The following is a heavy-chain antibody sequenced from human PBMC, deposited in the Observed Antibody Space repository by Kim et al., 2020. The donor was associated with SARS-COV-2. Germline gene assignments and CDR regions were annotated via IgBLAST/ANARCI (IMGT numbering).Heavy chain of an antibody. V-gene: IGHV4-61*01. CDR1: GGSVSSGSYY. CDR3: ARSTTNYYYYGMDV. J-gene: IGHJ6*02. CDR2: IYYSGST. Sequence: SETLSLTCTVSGGSVSSGSYYWSWIRQPPGKGLEWIGYIYYSGSTNYNPSLKSRVTISVDTSKNQFSLKLSSVTAADTAVYYCARSTTNYYYYGMDVWG.